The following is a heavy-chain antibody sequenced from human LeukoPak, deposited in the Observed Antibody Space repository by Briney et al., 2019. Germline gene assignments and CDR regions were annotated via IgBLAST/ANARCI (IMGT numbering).Heavy chain of an antibody. Sequence: PGGSLRLSCAASGFTFSNYCMSWVRQAPGKGLEWVSSISSSSSYIYYADSVKGRFTISRDNAKNSLYLQMNSLRAEDTAVYYCARDDRGVGATNYWGQGTLVTVSS. J-gene: IGHJ4*02. V-gene: IGHV3-21*01. CDR3: ARDDRGVGATNY. CDR2: ISSSSSYI. CDR1: GFTFSNYC. D-gene: IGHD1-26*01.